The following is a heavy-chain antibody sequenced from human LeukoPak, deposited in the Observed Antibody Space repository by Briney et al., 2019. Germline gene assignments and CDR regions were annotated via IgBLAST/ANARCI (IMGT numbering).Heavy chain of an antibody. CDR2: ISGSGST. D-gene: IGHD3-22*01. CDR1: GFTFRSYA. Sequence: GGPLRLSCAASGFTFRSYAMNWVRQAPGKGLEWVSAISGSGSTYYADSVKGRFTISRDNSKNTLYLQMNSLRAEDTAVYYCAKSHYYDSSAYVDYWGQGTLVTVSS. CDR3: AKSHYYDSSAYVDY. J-gene: IGHJ4*02. V-gene: IGHV3-23*01.